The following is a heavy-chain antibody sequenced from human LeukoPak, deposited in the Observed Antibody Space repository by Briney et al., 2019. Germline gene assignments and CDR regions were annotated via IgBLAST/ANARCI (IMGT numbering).Heavy chain of an antibody. CDR1: GFTFSSYW. Sequence: GGSLRLSCAASGFTFSSYWMTWVRQATGKGLEWVSAIGTAGDTYYPGSVKGRFTISRENAKNSLYLQMNSLRAGDTAVYYCARGGIAAAGTPYNLFDPWGQGTLVTVSS. J-gene: IGHJ5*02. V-gene: IGHV3-13*01. D-gene: IGHD6-13*01. CDR2: IGTAGDT. CDR3: ARGGIAAAGTPYNLFDP.